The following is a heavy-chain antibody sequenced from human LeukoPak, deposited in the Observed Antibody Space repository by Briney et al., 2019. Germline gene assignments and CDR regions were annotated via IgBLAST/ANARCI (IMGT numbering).Heavy chain of an antibody. Sequence: SETLSLTCAVYGGSFSGYYWSWIRQPPGKGLEWIGEINHSGSTNYNPSLKSRVTISVDTSKNQFSLKLSSVNAADTGVYYCARGNGGITIFGVVINGNAFDIWGQGTMVTVSS. D-gene: IGHD3-3*01. V-gene: IGHV4-34*01. J-gene: IGHJ3*02. CDR3: ARGNGGITIFGVVINGNAFDI. CDR1: GGSFSGYY. CDR2: INHSGST.